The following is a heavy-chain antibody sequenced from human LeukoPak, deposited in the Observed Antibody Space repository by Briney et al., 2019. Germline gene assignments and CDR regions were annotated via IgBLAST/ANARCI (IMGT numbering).Heavy chain of an antibody. CDR2: IYTSGST. Sequence: SETLSLTCTVSGGSISSYYWSWIRQPAGKGLEWIGRIYTSGSTNYNPSLKSRVTMSVDTSKNQFSLKLSSVTAADTAVYYCARIRFSEWLRPEYYFDYWGQGTLVTVSS. D-gene: IGHD3-3*01. J-gene: IGHJ4*02. CDR3: ARIRFSEWLRPEYYFDY. CDR1: GGSISSYY. V-gene: IGHV4-4*07.